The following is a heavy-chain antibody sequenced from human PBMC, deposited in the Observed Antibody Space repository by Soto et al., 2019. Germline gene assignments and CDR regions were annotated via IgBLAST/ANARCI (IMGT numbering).Heavy chain of an antibody. CDR1: GYTFTSYY. CDR2: MNPNSGNT. Sequence: GASVKVSCKASGYTFTSYYINWVRQATGQGLEWMGWMNPNSGNTGYAQKFQGRVTMTRNTSISTAYMELSSLRSEDTAVYYCARFGSWYQNWFDPWGQGTLVTVSS. J-gene: IGHJ5*02. D-gene: IGHD6-13*01. CDR3: ARFGSWYQNWFDP. V-gene: IGHV1-8*01.